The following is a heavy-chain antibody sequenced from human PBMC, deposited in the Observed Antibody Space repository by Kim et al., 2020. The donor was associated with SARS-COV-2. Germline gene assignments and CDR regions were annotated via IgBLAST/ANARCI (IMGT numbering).Heavy chain of an antibody. CDR1: GYTFTSYG. V-gene: IGHV1-18*04. Sequence: ASVKVSCKASGYTFTSYGISWVRQAPGQGLEWMGWISAYNGNTNYAQKLQGRVTMTTDTSTSTAYMELRSLRSDDTAVYYCARDGSPSTIVVVPAAMRGYLDYWGQGTLVTLSS. D-gene: IGHD2-2*01. CDR2: ISAYNGNT. CDR3: ARDGSPSTIVVVPAAMRGYLDY. J-gene: IGHJ4*02.